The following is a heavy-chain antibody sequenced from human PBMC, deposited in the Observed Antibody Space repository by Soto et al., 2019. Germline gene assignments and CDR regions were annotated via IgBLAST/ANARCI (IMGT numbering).Heavy chain of an antibody. CDR1: GYTFTSYD. Sequence: ASVKVSCKASGYTFTSYDINWVRQAPGQRLEWMGWINAGNGNTKYSQKFQGRVTIIRDTSASTAYMELSSLRSEDTAVYYCARGGGVGFGDYTTGGMDVWGQGTTVTVSS. CDR3: ARGGGVGFGDYTTGGMDV. CDR2: INAGNGNT. V-gene: IGHV1-3*01. D-gene: IGHD2-8*02. J-gene: IGHJ6*02.